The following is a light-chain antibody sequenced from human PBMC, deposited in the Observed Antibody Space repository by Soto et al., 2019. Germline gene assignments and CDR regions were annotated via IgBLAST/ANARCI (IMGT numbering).Light chain of an antibody. CDR1: QTVGSN. CDR2: GAS. V-gene: IGKV3D-15*01. J-gene: IGKJ5*01. CDR3: QQDNNWPIT. Sequence: EIVLTQSPDTLSVSPGERATLSCRASQTVGSNLAWYQQKPGQAPRLLIYGASTRASDTPARFSGSGSVTEFALTISSLQSEDFAVYYCQQDNNWPITFGQGTRLENK.